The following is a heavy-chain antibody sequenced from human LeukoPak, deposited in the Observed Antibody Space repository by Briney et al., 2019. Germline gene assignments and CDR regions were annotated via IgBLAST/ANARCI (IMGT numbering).Heavy chain of an antibody. CDR2: ISGSGGST. CDR3: AKSPEGYYGSGSYYRYYYYYMDV. V-gene: IGHV3-23*01. CDR1: GFTFSSYA. Sequence: GGSLRLSCAASGFTFSSYAMSWVRQAPGKGLEWVSAISGSGGSTYYADSVKGRFTISRDNSKNTLYLQMNSLRAEGTAVYYCAKSPEGYYGSGSYYRYYYYYMDVWGKGTTVTVSS. D-gene: IGHD3-10*01. J-gene: IGHJ6*03.